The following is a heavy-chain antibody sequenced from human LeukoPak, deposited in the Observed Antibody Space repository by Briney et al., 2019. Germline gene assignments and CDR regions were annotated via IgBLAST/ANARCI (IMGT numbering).Heavy chain of an antibody. J-gene: IGHJ4*02. CDR1: GGSLNSYY. D-gene: IGHD6-6*01. CDR2: VYYSGST. Sequence: SETLSLTCTVSGGSLNSYYWSWIRQPPGKGLEWMGCVYYSGSTKYNPSLKSRVAISVDTSKNQFSLKMSSVTAADTAVYYCARSSFEYSSSGFLFDYWGQGTLVTVSS. V-gene: IGHV4-59*01. CDR3: ARSSFEYSSSGFLFDY.